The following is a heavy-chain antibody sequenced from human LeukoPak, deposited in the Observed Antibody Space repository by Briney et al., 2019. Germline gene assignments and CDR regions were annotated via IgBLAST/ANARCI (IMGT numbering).Heavy chain of an antibody. CDR2: ISSSSSYI. J-gene: IGHJ4*02. Sequence: GGSLRLSCAASGFTFSSYSMNWVRQAPGQGLERVSSISSSSSYIYYADSVKGRFTISRGNAKNSLYLQMNSLRAEDRAVYYCARGVDIVATIDYWGQGTLVTVCS. CDR1: GFTFSSYS. V-gene: IGHV3-21*01. CDR3: ARGVDIVATIDY. D-gene: IGHD5-12*01.